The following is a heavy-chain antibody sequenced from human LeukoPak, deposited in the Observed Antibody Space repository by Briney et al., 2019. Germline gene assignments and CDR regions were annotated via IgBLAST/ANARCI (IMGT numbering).Heavy chain of an antibody. CDR1: GYTFTSYD. J-gene: IGHJ4*02. CDR3: VRTPPNWGADY. D-gene: IGHD7-27*01. Sequence: AASVKVSCKASGYTFTSYDINWVRQATGQGLEWMGWMSPKSGNTGYAQKFQGRVTMTNNTAISTAYMELSSLRSEDTAVYYCVRTPPNWGADYWGQGTLVTVSS. CDR2: MSPKSGNT. V-gene: IGHV1-8*01.